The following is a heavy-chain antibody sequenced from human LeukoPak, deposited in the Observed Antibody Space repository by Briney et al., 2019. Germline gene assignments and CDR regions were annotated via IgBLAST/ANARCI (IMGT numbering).Heavy chain of an antibody. D-gene: IGHD6-13*01. V-gene: IGHV3-48*01. CDR1: GFTFSTYS. CDR2: ISSSSSTI. J-gene: IGHJ4*02. CDR3: ARVPVWYSSSWYGDY. Sequence: GESLRLSCAASGFTFSTYSMNWVRQAPGRGLEWVSYISSSSSTIYYADSVKGRFTISRDNAKNSLYLQMNSLRAEDTAVYYCARVPVWYSSSWYGDYWGQGTLVTVSS.